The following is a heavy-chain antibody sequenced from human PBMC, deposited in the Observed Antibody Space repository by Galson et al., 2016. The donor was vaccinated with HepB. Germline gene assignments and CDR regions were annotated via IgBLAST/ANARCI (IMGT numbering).Heavy chain of an antibody. J-gene: IGHJ6*04. D-gene: IGHD3-3*01. V-gene: IGHV4-61*02. CDR3: ARERIEPRFTVFGVTDKMVIHYFGMDV. CDR2: VYTSGTT. Sequence: TLSLTCTVSGGPINSGDVYWNWIRQPAGKGLELIGRVYTSGTTNYNPSLKSRVTISLDTSKKQVSLHLSSVTAADTAVYYCARERIEPRFTVFGVTDKMVIHYFGMDVWGKGTTVTVSP. CDR1: GGPINSGDVY.